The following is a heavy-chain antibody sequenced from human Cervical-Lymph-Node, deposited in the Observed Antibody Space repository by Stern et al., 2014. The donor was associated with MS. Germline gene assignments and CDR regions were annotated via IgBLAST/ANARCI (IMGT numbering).Heavy chain of an antibody. Sequence: QVQLQESGPGLVKPSETLSLTCAVSGDSISSYTHYWAWIRQPPGKGLEWIGSVYYSGPTYYTPSLKSPVPRSVDPSKNHFSLGLNSVTAADTAVYYCAKHACTGAACPFDLWGQGTLVTVSS. D-gene: IGHD2-8*02. CDR1: GDSISSYTHY. CDR3: AKHACTGAACPFDL. J-gene: IGHJ4*02. V-gene: IGHV4-39*01. CDR2: VYYSGPT.